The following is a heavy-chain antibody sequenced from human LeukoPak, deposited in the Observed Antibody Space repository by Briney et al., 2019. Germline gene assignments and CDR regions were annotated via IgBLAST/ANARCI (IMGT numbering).Heavy chain of an antibody. D-gene: IGHD2-2*01. J-gene: IGHJ4*02. V-gene: IGHV1-69*01. CDR3: ARGVVPAAMRGYFDY. CDR1: GFTFSSYA. Sequence: GRSLRLSCAASGFTFSSYAISWVRQAPGQGLEWMGGIIPIFGTANYAQKFQGRVTITADESTSTAYMELSSLRSEDTAVYYCARGVVPAAMRGYFDYWGQGTLVTVSS. CDR2: IIPIFGTA.